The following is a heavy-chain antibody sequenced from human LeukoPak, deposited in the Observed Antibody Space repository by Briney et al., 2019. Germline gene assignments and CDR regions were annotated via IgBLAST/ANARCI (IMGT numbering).Heavy chain of an antibody. J-gene: IGHJ4*02. Sequence: GGSLRLSCSVSGFTFSTYVMHWVRQAPGKGLDYVSAISSNGDNTYYADSVKGRFTISRENSKNTLYLQMSSLRADDTAVYYCVRGTGYWGQGTLVTVYS. V-gene: IGHV3-64D*06. CDR2: ISSNGDNT. CDR3: VRGTGY. CDR1: GFTFSTYV.